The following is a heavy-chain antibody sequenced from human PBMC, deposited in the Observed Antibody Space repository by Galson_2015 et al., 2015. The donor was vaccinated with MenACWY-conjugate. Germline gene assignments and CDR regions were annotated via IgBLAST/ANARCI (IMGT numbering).Heavy chain of an antibody. V-gene: IGHV5-51*01. CDR2: ISPIDSKT. Sequence: QSGAEVKKPGESLKISCKASGYNFITYWIGWVRQAPGKGLEWVGLISPIDSKTRYSPAFEGRVTISADNSITTAYLQWNSLQASDTAMYYCARHPPGGRGMDVGGQGTTVTVSS. J-gene: IGHJ6*02. D-gene: IGHD1-26*01. CDR1: GYNFITYW. CDR3: ARHPPGGRGMDV.